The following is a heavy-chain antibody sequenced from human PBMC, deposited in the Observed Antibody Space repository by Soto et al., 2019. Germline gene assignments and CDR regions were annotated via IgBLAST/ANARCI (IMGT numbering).Heavy chain of an antibody. J-gene: IGHJ5*02. V-gene: IGHV4-34*01. D-gene: IGHD2-2*03. Sequence: PSETLSLTCAVYGGSFSGYYWSWIRQPPGKGLEWIGEINHSGSTNYNPSLKSRVTISVDTSKNQFSLKLSSGTAADTAVYYCARGRYSPGYCSSTSCLRSWFDPWGQGTLVTVS. CDR2: INHSGST. CDR1: GGSFSGYY. CDR3: ARGRYSPGYCSSTSCLRSWFDP.